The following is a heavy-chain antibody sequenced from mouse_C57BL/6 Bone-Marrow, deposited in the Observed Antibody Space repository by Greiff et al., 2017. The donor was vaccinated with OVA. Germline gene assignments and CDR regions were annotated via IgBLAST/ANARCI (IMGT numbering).Heavy chain of an antibody. D-gene: IGHD1-1*01. J-gene: IGHJ4*01. CDR2: IYPRSGNT. CDR1: GYTFTSYG. V-gene: IGHV1-81*01. Sequence: QVQLKQSGAELARPGASVKLSCKASGYTFTSYGISWVKQRTGQGLEWIGEIYPRSGNTYYNEKFKGKATLTADKSSSTAYMELRSLTSEDSAVYFCARPYYYGSSYAMDYWGQGTSVTVSS. CDR3: ARPYYYGSSYAMDY.